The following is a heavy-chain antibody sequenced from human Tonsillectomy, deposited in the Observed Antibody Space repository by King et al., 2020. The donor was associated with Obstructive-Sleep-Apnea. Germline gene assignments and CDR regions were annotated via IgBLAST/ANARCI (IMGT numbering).Heavy chain of an antibody. Sequence: VQLVESGGGLVQPGRSLRLSCAASGFTFDDYAMHWVRQAPGKGLEWVSGISWNSGSIGYADSVKGRFTISRDNAKNSLYLQMNSLRAEDTALYYCAKDNSSGWYRGLDYWGQGTLVTVSS. J-gene: IGHJ4*02. CDR1: GFTFDDYA. D-gene: IGHD6-19*01. CDR3: AKDNSSGWYRGLDY. V-gene: IGHV3-9*01. CDR2: ISWNSGSI.